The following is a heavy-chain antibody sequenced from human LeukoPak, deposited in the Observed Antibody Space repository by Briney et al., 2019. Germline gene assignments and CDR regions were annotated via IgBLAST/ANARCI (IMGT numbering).Heavy chain of an antibody. CDR2: IKQDGSEK. D-gene: IGHD2-2*01. CDR1: GFTFSSYW. J-gene: IGHJ4*02. Sequence: GGSLRLSCAASGFTFSSYWMSWVRQAPGKGLEWVANIKQDGSEKYYVDSVKGRFTISRDNAKNSLYLQMNSLRAEDTAVYYCARVTQLYCSSTSCYHDYWGQGTLVTVSS. CDR3: ARVTQLYCSSTSCYHDY. V-gene: IGHV3-7*01.